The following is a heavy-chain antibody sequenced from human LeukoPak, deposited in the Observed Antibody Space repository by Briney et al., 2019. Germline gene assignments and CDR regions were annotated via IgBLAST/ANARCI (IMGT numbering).Heavy chain of an antibody. CDR1: GFDFSSYW. CDR2: KKQDGSEK. CDR3: AREKYSCSTVGY. V-gene: IGHV3-7*01. Sequence: GGSLRLSCAASGFDFSSYWMSWARQAPGEGLEWVANKKQDGSEKYYVDSVKGRFTISRDNAKNSLYLQMNSLSAEDTAVYYCAREKYSCSTVGYWGQGTLVTVSS. J-gene: IGHJ4*02. D-gene: IGHD6-6*01.